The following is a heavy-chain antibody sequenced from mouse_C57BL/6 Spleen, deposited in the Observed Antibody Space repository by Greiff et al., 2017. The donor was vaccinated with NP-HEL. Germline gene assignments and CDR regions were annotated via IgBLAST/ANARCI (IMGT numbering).Heavy chain of an antibody. CDR3: ARSSTTGYGNSPFWYFDV. V-gene: IGHV1-7*01. J-gene: IGHJ1*03. CDR1: GYTFTSYW. CDR2: INPSSGYT. Sequence: VQLQQSGAELAKPGASVKLSCKASGYTFTSYWMHWVKQRPGQGLEWIGYINPSSGYTKYNQKFKDKATLTADKSSSTAYMQLISLTYEDSAVYSCARSSTTGYGNSPFWYFDVWGTGTTVTVSS. D-gene: IGHD1-1*01.